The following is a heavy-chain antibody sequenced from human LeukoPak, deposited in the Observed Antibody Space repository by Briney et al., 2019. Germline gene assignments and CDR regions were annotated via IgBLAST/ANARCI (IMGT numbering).Heavy chain of an antibody. D-gene: IGHD6-19*01. J-gene: IGHJ3*02. Sequence: ASVNVSCKASGYTFTPYYIHWVRQAPGQGLEGMACISPSSGATDYAQRFQGRVTVTRDTSISTAYMEVSRLTSDDTAVYYCARYTDGGGWSITRAFDIWGQGTMVTVSS. V-gene: IGHV1-2*02. CDR2: ISPSSGAT. CDR3: ARYTDGGGWSITRAFDI. CDR1: GYTFTPYY.